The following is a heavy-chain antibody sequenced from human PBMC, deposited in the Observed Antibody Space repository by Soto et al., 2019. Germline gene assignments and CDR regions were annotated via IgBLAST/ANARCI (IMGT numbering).Heavy chain of an antibody. CDR3: ARDKVDTAMADAFDI. Sequence: QVQLVESGGDAVQPGRSLRLSCAASGFTFSSYAMHWVRQAPGKGLEWVAVISYDGSNKYYADSVKGRFTISRDNSKNTLYLQMNSLRAEDTAVYYCARDKVDTAMADAFDIWGQGTMVTVSS. V-gene: IGHV3-30-3*01. D-gene: IGHD5-18*01. CDR1: GFTFSSYA. J-gene: IGHJ3*02. CDR2: ISYDGSNK.